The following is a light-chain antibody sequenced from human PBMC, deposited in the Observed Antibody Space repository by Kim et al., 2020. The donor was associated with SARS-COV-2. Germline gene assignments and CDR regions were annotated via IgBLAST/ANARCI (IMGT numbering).Light chain of an antibody. V-gene: IGKV1-9*01. CDR1: QGISTY. Sequence: DIQLTHSPPFLAASVGDRVTITCRASQGISTYLAWYQQIPGKAPKLLIYRASTLQSGVPSRFSGSGSGTEFTLTISNLQPEDFAIYYCQQLNSYPWKFGQGTKVDIQ. CDR3: QQLNSYPWK. J-gene: IGKJ1*01. CDR2: RAS.